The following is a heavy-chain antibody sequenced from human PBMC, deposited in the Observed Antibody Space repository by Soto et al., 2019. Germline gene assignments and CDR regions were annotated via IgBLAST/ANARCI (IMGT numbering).Heavy chain of an antibody. CDR2: ISAYNGNT. D-gene: IGHD2-8*01. J-gene: IGHJ4*02. Sequence: SVKVSCTASGYTFTSYGISWLRQAAGQGLEWMGWISAYNGNTNYAQKLQGRVTMTTDTSTSTAYMELRSLRSDDTAVYYCARASGLMVYAVGYWGQGTLVTVSS. V-gene: IGHV1-18*04. CDR1: GYTFTSYG. CDR3: ARASGLMVYAVGY.